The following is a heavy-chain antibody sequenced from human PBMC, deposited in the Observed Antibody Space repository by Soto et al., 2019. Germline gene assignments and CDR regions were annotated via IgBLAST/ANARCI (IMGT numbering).Heavy chain of an antibody. CDR3: ARGLDQPPVGLYFDT. D-gene: IGHD2-2*01. CDR1: GGTFNSYL. J-gene: IGHJ4*02. CDR2: IIPAFGTA. V-gene: IGHV1-69*06. Sequence: QVQLVQSGAEVKNPGSSVKVSCKTSGGTFNSYLIDWVRQAPGQGLEWMGGIIPAFGTAKYAQKFQGRATITAAKSTTTAYMELRTLTSEDTAVYYCARGLDQPPVGLYFDTWGQGTLVTVSS.